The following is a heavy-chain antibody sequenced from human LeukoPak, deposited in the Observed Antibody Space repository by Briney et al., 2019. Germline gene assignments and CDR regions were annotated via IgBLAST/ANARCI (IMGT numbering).Heavy chain of an antibody. Sequence: GESLKISCAASGFTFSSYAMHWVRQAPGKGLEWVAVISYDGSNKYYADSVKGRFTISRDNSKNTLYLQMNSLRAEDTAVYYCTGSFGELTFFDYWGLGTLVTVSS. V-gene: IGHV3-30*04. D-gene: IGHD3-10*01. CDR2: ISYDGSNK. CDR3: TGSFGELTFFDY. J-gene: IGHJ4*02. CDR1: GFTFSSYA.